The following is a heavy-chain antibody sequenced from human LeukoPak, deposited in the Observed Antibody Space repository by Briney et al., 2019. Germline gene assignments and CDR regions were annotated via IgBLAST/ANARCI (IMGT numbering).Heavy chain of an antibody. V-gene: IGHV4-34*01. CDR3: VRGEAGATSYYYYYYMDV. D-gene: IGHD1-26*01. Sequence: SETLSLTCAVYGGSLSGSYWTWIRQPPGKGLEWIGEINHSGGTNYNPSLKSRVTISVDTSKNQFSLKLNSVTAADTAVYYCVRGEAGATSYYYYYYMDVWGKGTTVTVSS. CDR2: INHSGGT. J-gene: IGHJ6*03. CDR1: GGSLSGSY.